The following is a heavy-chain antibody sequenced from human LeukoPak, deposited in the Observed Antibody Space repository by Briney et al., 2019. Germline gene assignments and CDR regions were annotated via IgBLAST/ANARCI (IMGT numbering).Heavy chain of an antibody. V-gene: IGHV3-11*06. CDR1: GFHFRDYY. J-gene: IGHJ5*02. CDR2: ISSSGSST. D-gene: IGHD6-13*01. CDR3: AREAAAGTWFDP. Sequence: PGGSLRLSCAASGFHFRDYYMTWIRRAPGKGLEWLSYISSSGSSTNYADSVKGRFTISRDNSKNTLYLQMNSLRAEDTAVYYCAREAAAGTWFDPWGQGTLVTVSS.